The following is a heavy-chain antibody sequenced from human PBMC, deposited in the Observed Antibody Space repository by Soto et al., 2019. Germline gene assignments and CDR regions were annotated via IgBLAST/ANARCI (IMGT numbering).Heavy chain of an antibody. D-gene: IGHD2-2*01. CDR2: ISAYNGNT. CDR3: ARGGRQKYQLLSPFDY. Sequence: ASVKVSCKASGYTFTSYGISWVRQAPGQGLEWMGWISAYNGNTNYAQKLQGRVTMTTDTSTSTAYMELRSLRSDDTAVYYCARGGRQKYQLLSPFDYWGQGTLVTVSS. V-gene: IGHV1-18*01. CDR1: GYTFTSYG. J-gene: IGHJ4*02.